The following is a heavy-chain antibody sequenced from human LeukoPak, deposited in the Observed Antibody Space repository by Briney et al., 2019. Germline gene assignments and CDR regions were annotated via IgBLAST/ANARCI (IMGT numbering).Heavy chain of an antibody. Sequence: PGGTLRLSCAASGFTFSSYGMSWVRQAPGKGLEWVSSIRPSGDNTYYGDSVKGRFTISRDNSKNTLYLQMNSLRAEDTAVYYCARDGGYGDPHFDYWGQGTLVTVSS. CDR3: ARDGGYGDPHFDY. D-gene: IGHD4-17*01. V-gene: IGHV3-23*01. CDR1: GFTFSSYG. CDR2: IRPSGDNT. J-gene: IGHJ4*02.